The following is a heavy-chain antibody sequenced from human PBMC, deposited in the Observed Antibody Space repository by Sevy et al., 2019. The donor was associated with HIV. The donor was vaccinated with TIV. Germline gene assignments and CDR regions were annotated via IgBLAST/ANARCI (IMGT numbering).Heavy chain of an antibody. V-gene: IGHV3-7*03. D-gene: IGHD3-16*01. CDR2: IKPDGSES. CDR3: ARDVGGGYFDY. Sequence: GGYLRLSCVASGFTFNNFWMAWVRQAPGKGLEWFANIKPDGSESNHLGPVKGRFTISRDNAKNSLYLQMNSLTAEDTAVYYCARDVGGGYFDYWGQGTLVTVSS. J-gene: IGHJ4*01. CDR1: GFTFNNFW.